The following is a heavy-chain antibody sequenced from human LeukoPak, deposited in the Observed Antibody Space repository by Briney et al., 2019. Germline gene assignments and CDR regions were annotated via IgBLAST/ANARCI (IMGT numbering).Heavy chain of an antibody. CDR2: ISRDGSTT. J-gene: IGHJ4*02. CDR3: ARVRLRSGYDTIDY. D-gene: IGHD5-12*01. Sequence: GGSLRLSRAASGFTLSSYWMDWVRHAPGIGLVWVAGISRDGSTTTYAGSVKGRFTISRDNAKNTLYLQMNSLRAEDTAVYYCARVRLRSGYDTIDYWGQGTLATVSS. CDR1: GFTLSSYW. V-gene: IGHV3-74*01.